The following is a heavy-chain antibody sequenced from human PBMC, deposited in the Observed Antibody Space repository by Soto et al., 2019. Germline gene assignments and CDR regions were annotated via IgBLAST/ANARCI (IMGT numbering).Heavy chain of an antibody. D-gene: IGHD2-21*02. CDR1: GFTFSSYA. Sequence: QVQLVESGGGVILPGGSLRLSCAASGFTFSSYAMHWVRRAPGTGPEWVAATASDGTDNVYADSVSGRFTISRDNSKNTLYLQMNSLRSEDAAVYYCARTYECAKSDCYRAFDIWGQGTMVTVSS. J-gene: IGHJ3*02. CDR3: ARTYECAKSDCYRAFDI. CDR2: TASDGTDN. V-gene: IGHV3-30*04.